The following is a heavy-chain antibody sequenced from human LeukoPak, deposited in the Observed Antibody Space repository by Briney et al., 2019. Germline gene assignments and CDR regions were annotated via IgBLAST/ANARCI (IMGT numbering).Heavy chain of an antibody. Sequence: SETLSLTCTVSGASISSGSYYWSWIRQPPGKGLEWIGEINHSGSTNYNPSLKSRVTISVDTSKNQFSLKLSSVTAADTAVYYCSSHSRSGHFYFYYIVVWGKGTTVTVSS. CDR1: GASISSGSYY. CDR3: SSHSRSGHFYFYYIVV. D-gene: IGHD6-6*01. CDR2: INHSGST. J-gene: IGHJ6*03. V-gene: IGHV4-39*07.